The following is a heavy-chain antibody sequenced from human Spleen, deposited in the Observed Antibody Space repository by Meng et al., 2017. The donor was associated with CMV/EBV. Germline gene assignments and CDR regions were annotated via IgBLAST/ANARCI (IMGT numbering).Heavy chain of an antibody. Sequence: SVKVSCKASGGTFSSYAISWVRQAPGQGLEWMGGITPIFGTANYPQQFQGRVTITTDESTSTAYMELSSLRSEDTAVYYCASATVTTYDSFDIWGQGTMVTVSS. D-gene: IGHD4-11*01. CDR2: ITPIFGTA. CDR1: GGTFSSYA. J-gene: IGHJ3*02. CDR3: ASATVTTYDSFDI. V-gene: IGHV1-69*05.